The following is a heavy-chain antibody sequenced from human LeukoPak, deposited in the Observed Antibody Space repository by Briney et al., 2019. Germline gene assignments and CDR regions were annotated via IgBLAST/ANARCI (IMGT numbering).Heavy chain of an antibody. J-gene: IGHJ3*02. CDR1: GGSFSGYY. V-gene: IGHV4-34*01. Sequence: SGTLSLTCAVSGGSFSGYYWSWIRQPPGKGLEWIGEINHSGSTNYNPSLKSRVTISVDTSKNQFSLKLSSVTAADTAVYYCARESYYDSSGSDAFDIWGQGTMVTVSS. CDR2: INHSGST. D-gene: IGHD3-22*01. CDR3: ARESYYDSSGSDAFDI.